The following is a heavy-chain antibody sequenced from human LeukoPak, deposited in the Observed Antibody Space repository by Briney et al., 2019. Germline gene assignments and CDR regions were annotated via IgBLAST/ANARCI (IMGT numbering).Heavy chain of an antibody. Sequence: GASVKVSCKASGGTFSSYTMTWVRQAPGQGLEWMGRITPIVGITNYAQKFQGRVTITADKSTSTAYMELSSLRSEDTAEYYCARPAAAPSAVDYWGQGTLVTVSS. CDR2: ITPIVGIT. CDR1: GGTFSSYT. CDR3: ARPAAAPSAVDY. V-gene: IGHV1-69*02. D-gene: IGHD6-13*01. J-gene: IGHJ4*02.